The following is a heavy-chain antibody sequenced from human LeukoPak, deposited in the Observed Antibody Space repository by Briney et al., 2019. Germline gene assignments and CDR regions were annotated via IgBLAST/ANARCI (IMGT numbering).Heavy chain of an antibody. V-gene: IGHV3-23*01. J-gene: IGHJ4*02. CDR1: GSNFNNFA. CDR3: AKGAEIDH. CDR2: MTGPADTT. Sequence: PGGSLRLSCAASGSNFNNFAMSWVRQAPGKGPEWLSAMTGPADTTYYAESVKGRFTISRDYSKSMVYLQMNSLRVEDTAIYYCAKGAEIDHWGQGTLVTVSS.